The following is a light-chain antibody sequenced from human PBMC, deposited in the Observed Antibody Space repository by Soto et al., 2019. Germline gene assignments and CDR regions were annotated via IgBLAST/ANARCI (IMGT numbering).Light chain of an antibody. J-gene: IGKJ1*01. CDR1: QSISIW. Sequence: DIQMPQSPSTLSASVGDRVAITCRASQSISIWLNWYLQKPGKAPKLLIYAASSLQSGVPSRFSGSGSETDFTLTISSLQPEDFATYSCQQCYSSSWTFGQGTKVGI. CDR2: AAS. CDR3: QQCYSSSWT. V-gene: IGKV1-39*01.